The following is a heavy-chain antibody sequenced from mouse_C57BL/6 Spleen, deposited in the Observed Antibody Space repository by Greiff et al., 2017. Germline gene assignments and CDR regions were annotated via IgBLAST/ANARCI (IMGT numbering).Heavy chain of an antibody. D-gene: IGHD2-3*01. CDR1: GFSLTSYG. Sequence: VKLMESGPGLVQPSQSLSITCTVSGFSLTSYGVHWVRQSPGKGLEWLGVIWSGGSTDYNAAFISRLSISKDNSKSQVFFKMNSLQADDTAIYXCARKGGWLLEWYFDVWGTGTTVTVSS. CDR3: ARKGGWLLEWYFDV. J-gene: IGHJ1*03. CDR2: IWSGGST. V-gene: IGHV2-2*01.